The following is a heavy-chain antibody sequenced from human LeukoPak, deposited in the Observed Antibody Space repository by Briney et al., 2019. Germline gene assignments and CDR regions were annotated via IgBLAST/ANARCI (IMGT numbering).Heavy chain of an antibody. Sequence: GESLKISCKVSGYSFTSYWIAWVRQMPGKGLEWMGIIYPGDSDTKYSPSFEGQVTISADKSINTAYLQWSSLKASDTAMYYCAGERSESFDYWGQGTLVTVSS. V-gene: IGHV5-51*01. CDR1: GYSFTSYW. CDR2: IYPGDSDT. J-gene: IGHJ4*02. CDR3: AGERSESFDY. D-gene: IGHD3-3*01.